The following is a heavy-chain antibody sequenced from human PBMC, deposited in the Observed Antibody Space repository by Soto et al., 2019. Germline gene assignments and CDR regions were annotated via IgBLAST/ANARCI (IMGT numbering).Heavy chain of an antibody. CDR3: TREKWYCSGGSCYYNWFDP. V-gene: IGHV3-49*04. CDR1: GFTLGDYA. D-gene: IGHD2-15*01. CDR2: IRSKAYGGTT. J-gene: IGHJ5*02. Sequence: PGGSLRLSCTASGFTLGDYAMSWVRQAPGKGLEWVGFIRSKAYGGTTEYAASVKGRFTISRDDSKSIAYLQMNSLKTEDTAVYYCTREKWYCSGGSCYYNWFDPWGQGTLVTVSS.